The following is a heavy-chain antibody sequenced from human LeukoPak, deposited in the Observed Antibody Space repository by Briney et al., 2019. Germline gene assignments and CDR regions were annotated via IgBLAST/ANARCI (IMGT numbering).Heavy chain of an antibody. CDR1: GFTFDSYW. CDR2: IRQGGNEN. CDR3: ARVGSWELQRVFDS. J-gene: IGHJ4*02. D-gene: IGHD1-26*01. Sequence: GGSLRLSCVAPGFTFDSYWMTWVRQVPGKGLEWVANIRQGGNENYYADSVEGRFTISRDNARNSLFLQMDSLRVEDTAVYYCARVGSWELQRVFDSWGQGTLVTASS. V-gene: IGHV3-7*01.